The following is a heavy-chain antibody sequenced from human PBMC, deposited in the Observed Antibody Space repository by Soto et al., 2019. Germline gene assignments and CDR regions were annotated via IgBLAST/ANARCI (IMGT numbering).Heavy chain of an antibody. Sequence: SETLSLTCTVSGVSITSYFWSWIRQAPGKGLEWIGYIFSSGTTYYNPSLKSRLTMSLDTSQNQFSLKLNSVTAADTAVYFCARVPSPFDFYYAMDVWGQGTTGTVS. CDR1: GVSITSYF. J-gene: IGHJ6*02. CDR3: ARVPSPFDFYYAMDV. CDR2: IFSSGTT. D-gene: IGHD3-16*01. V-gene: IGHV4-30-4*02.